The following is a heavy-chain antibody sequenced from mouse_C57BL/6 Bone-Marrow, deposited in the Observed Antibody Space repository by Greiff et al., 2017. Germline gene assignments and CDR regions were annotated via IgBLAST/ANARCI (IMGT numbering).Heavy chain of an antibody. CDR3: TNIYYAYVWYFDV. CDR2: IYPGNSDT. J-gene: IGHJ1*03. CDR1: GYTFTSYW. D-gene: IGHD2-2*01. Sequence: EVQLQQSGTVLARPGASVKMSCKTSGYTFTSYWMHWVKQRPGQGLEWIGAIYPGNSDTSYNQKFKGKAKLTAVTSASTAYMELSSLTNEDSAVYYCTNIYYAYVWYFDVWGTGTAVTVSS. V-gene: IGHV1-5*01.